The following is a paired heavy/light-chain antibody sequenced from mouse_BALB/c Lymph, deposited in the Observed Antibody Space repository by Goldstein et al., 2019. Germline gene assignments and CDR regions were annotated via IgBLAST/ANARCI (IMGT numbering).Heavy chain of an antibody. CDR2: INPYNGGT. V-gene: IGHV1-18*01. CDR3: AGGPHFDY. CDR1: GYSFTGYT. J-gene: IGHJ2*01. Sequence: EVQLQQSGPELVKPGASMKISCKASGYSFTGYTMNWVKQSHGKNLEWIGLINPYNGGTSYNQKFKGKATLTVDKSSSTAYMELLSLTSEDSAVYYCAGGPHFDYWGQGTTLTVSS.
Light chain of an antibody. Sequence: DIQMTQTTSSLSASLGDRVTISCRASQDISNYLNWYQQKPDGTVKLLIYYTSRLHSGVPSRFSGSGSGTDYSLTISNLEQEDIATYFCQQGNTLPWTFGGGTKLEIK. CDR1: QDISNY. V-gene: IGKV10-96*01. CDR3: QQGNTLPWT. J-gene: IGKJ1*01. CDR2: YTS.